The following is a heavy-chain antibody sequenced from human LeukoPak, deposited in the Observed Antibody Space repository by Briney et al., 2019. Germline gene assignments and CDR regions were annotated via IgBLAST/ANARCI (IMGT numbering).Heavy chain of an antibody. Sequence: SETLSLTCAVSGYSISSGYYWGWIRQPPGKGLEWIGSIYHSGSTYYNPSLKSRVTISVDTSKNQLSLKLSSVTAADTAVYYCARDRGYCSGGSCYNWFDPWGQGTLVTVSS. CDR1: GYSISSGYY. J-gene: IGHJ5*02. V-gene: IGHV4-38-2*02. CDR2: IYHSGST. CDR3: ARDRGYCSGGSCYNWFDP. D-gene: IGHD2-15*01.